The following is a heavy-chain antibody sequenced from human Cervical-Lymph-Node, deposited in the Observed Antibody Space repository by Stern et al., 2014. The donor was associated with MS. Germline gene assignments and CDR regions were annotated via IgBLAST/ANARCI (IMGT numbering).Heavy chain of an antibody. V-gene: IGHV1-46*01. J-gene: IGHJ4*02. D-gene: IGHD4-17*01. Sequence: VQLVQSGAEVKKPGASLKVSCKASGYTFTSYYMHWVRQAPGQGLEWMGIINASGGSTRYAQKFQGRVTMTRDTSTSTVYMELSSLRSEDTAVYYCARVGGYGDSLDYWGQGTLVTVSS. CDR2: INASGGST. CDR3: ARVGGYGDSLDY. CDR1: GYTFTSYY.